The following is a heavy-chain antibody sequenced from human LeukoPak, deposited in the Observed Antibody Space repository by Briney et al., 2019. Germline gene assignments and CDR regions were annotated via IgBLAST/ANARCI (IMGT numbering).Heavy chain of an antibody. Sequence: PGGSLRLSCAASGFTFSSYWMSWVRQAPGKGLEWVANIKQDGSEKYYVDSVKGRFTISRDNAKNSLYLQMNSLRAEDTAAYYCARVDGDYSDAFDIWGQGTMVTVSS. CDR3: ARVDGDYSDAFDI. CDR2: IKQDGSEK. CDR1: GFTFSSYW. V-gene: IGHV3-7*01. D-gene: IGHD4-17*01. J-gene: IGHJ3*02.